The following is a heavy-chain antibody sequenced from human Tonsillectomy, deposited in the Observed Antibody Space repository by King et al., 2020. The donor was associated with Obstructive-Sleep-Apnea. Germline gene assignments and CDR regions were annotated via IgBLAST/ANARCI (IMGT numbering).Heavy chain of an antibody. CDR3: ARDQDIAAAGTGYYFDY. CDR1: GFTFSSNS. Sequence: VQLVESGGGLVQPGGSLRLSCTASGFTFSSNSMNWVRQAPGKGLEWVSYISSSSSTIYYADSVKGRFIISRDNAKNSLYLQMNSLRAEDTAVYYCARDQDIAAAGTGYYFDYWGQGTLVTVSS. V-gene: IGHV3-48*04. D-gene: IGHD6-13*01. CDR2: ISSSSSTI. J-gene: IGHJ4*02.